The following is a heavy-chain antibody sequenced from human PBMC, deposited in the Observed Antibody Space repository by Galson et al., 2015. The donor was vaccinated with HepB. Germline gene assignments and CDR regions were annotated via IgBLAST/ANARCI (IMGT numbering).Heavy chain of an antibody. V-gene: IGHV1-69*13. D-gene: IGHD1-7*01. CDR1: GGTFSSYA. CDR2: IIPIFGTA. CDR3: ARDGSGWTGTSAAAFDI. Sequence: SVKVSCKASGGTFSSYAISWVRQAPGQGLEWMGGIIPIFGTANYAQKFQGRVTITADESTSTAYMELRSLRSDDTAVYYCARDGSGWTGTSAAAFDIWGQGTMVTVSS. J-gene: IGHJ3*02.